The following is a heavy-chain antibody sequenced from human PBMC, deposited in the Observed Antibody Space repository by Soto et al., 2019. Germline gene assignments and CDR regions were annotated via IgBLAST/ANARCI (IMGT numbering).Heavy chain of an antibody. CDR2: ISWNSGDI. Sequence: GGSLRLSCVASGFTFDDYAMHWVRQAPGKGLQWVSGISWNSGDIGYADSVKGRFTISRDNAKSSLYLQMNSLTSEDTALYYCAKGRSYYYYYGVDVWGQGTTVTVSS. CDR3: AKGRSYYYYYGVDV. CDR1: GFTFDDYA. V-gene: IGHV3-9*01. J-gene: IGHJ6*02.